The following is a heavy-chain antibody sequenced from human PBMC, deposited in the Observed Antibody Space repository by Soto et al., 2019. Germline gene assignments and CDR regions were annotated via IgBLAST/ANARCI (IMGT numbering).Heavy chain of an antibody. CDR1: GFTFDDYT. CDR2: ISWDGGST. Sequence: GSLRLACAAAGFTFDDYTMHWVRQAPGKGLEWVSLISWDGGSTDYADSVKGRFTISRDNSKNSLYLQMNSLRPEDTALYYCAKDMGGSSYYYYGLDVWGQGTTVTVSS. J-gene: IGHJ6*02. V-gene: IGHV3-43*01. CDR3: AKDMGGSSYYYYGLDV. D-gene: IGHD1-26*01.